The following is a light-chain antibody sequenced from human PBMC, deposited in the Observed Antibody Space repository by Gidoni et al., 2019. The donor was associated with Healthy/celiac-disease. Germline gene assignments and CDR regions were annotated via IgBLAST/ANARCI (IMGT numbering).Light chain of an antibody. CDR3: LLYYGGARV. CDR1: TGAVTSGYY. J-gene: IGLJ3*02. V-gene: IGLV7-43*01. Sequence: QTAVTQEPSLTVSPGGTVPLTCASSTGAVTSGYYPNCFQQKPGQAPRALIYSTSNKRSWTPARFSGSLLGGKAALTLSGVQPEDEAEYYCLLYYGGARVFGGGTKLTVL. CDR2: STS.